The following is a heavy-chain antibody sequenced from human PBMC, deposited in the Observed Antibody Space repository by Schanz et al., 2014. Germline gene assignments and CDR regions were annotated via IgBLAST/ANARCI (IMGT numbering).Heavy chain of an antibody. CDR3: ARPRFDYGEVDY. Sequence: DLEESGGGLIQRGESLRLSCSASGFSFSSYAMHWVRQAPGKGLEWVALISNDGSIKYYADSVRGRFTISRDRFQNTLYLRMSSLRAEDTAVYYCARPRFDYGEVDYWGQGTLVTVSS. D-gene: IGHD4-17*01. CDR1: GFSFSSYA. CDR2: ISNDGSIK. V-gene: IGHV3-30*14. J-gene: IGHJ4*02.